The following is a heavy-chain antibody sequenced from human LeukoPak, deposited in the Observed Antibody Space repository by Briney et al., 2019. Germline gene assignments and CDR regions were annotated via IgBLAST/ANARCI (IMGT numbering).Heavy chain of an antibody. CDR2: ISSTGGTI. CDR1: GFTFSGYE. V-gene: IGHV3-48*03. J-gene: IGHJ3*02. D-gene: IGHD3-9*01. CDR3: ARVLMYAFDI. Sequence: PGGSLRLSYAASGFTFSGYEMNWVRQAPGKGLEWVSYISSTGGTIKYADSVKGRFTISRDNAKNSLYLQMKSLRAEDTALYYCARVLMYAFDIWGQGTPVTVSS.